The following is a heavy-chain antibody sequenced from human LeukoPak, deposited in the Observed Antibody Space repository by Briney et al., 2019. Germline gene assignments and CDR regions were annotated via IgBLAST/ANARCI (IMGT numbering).Heavy chain of an antibody. V-gene: IGHV1-8*01. Sequence: ASVKVSCKTSAYTFTSYEINWVRQATGQGLEWMGWMNPNSGNTGYAQKFQGSVTMTRDTSIHTAYMELSSLRSEDTAVYYCARGHGPGGTRWPNLDFWGQGTLITVSS. D-gene: IGHD2-15*01. CDR1: AYTFTSYE. CDR3: ARGHGPGGTRWPNLDF. J-gene: IGHJ4*02. CDR2: MNPNSGNT.